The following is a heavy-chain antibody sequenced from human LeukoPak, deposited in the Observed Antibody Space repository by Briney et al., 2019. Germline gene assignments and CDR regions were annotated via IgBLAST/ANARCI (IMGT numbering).Heavy chain of an antibody. CDR2: INHSGST. Sequence: SETLSLTCAVYGGSFSGYYWSWIRQPPGKGLEWIGEINHSGSTNYNPSLKSRVTISVDTSKNQFSLKLSSVTAADTAVYYCARGPPRWGYCSSTSCYMVDYWGQGTLVTVSS. CDR3: ARGPPRWGYCSSTSCYMVDY. D-gene: IGHD2-2*02. J-gene: IGHJ4*02. V-gene: IGHV4-34*01. CDR1: GGSFSGYY.